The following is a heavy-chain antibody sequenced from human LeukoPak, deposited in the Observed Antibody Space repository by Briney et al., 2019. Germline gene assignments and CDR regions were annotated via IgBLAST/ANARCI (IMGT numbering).Heavy chain of an antibody. V-gene: IGHV1-18*04. Sequence: GASVKVPCKASGYTFTSYGISWVRQAPGQGLEWMGWISGYNGNTNYAQKLQGRVTMTTDTSTRTAYMELRSLTSDDTAVYYCARCSSSNQPPLYWGQGTLVTVSS. CDR1: GYTFTSYG. CDR3: ARCSSSNQPPLY. J-gene: IGHJ4*02. CDR2: ISGYNGNT. D-gene: IGHD6-13*01.